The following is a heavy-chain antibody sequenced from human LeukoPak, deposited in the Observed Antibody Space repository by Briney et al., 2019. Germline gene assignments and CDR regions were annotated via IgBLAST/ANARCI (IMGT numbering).Heavy chain of an antibody. V-gene: IGHV1-69*04. CDR1: GGTFSSYA. CDR3: ARDGEAYSSSWYAY. CDR2: IIPILGIG. D-gene: IGHD6-13*01. Sequence: SVKVSCKASGGTFSSYAISWVRQAPGQGLEWMGRIIPILGIGNNAQKFQGRVAITADKSTSTAYMELSSLRSEDTAVYYCARDGEAYSSSWYAYWGQGTLVTDSS. J-gene: IGHJ4*02.